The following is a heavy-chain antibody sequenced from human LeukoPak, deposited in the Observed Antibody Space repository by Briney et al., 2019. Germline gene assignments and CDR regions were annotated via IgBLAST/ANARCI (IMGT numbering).Heavy chain of an antibody. D-gene: IGHD6-13*01. Sequence: PSETLSLTCTVSGGSISSYYWGRLRQPPGKGLEWIGYISYSGSTNYNPSLKSRVIISVVTSKNQFSLKLSSVTAADTAVYYCARVIAAAEPTFDYWGQGTLVTVSS. V-gene: IGHV4-59*01. CDR2: ISYSGST. J-gene: IGHJ4*02. CDR3: ARVIAAAEPTFDY. CDR1: GGSISSYY.